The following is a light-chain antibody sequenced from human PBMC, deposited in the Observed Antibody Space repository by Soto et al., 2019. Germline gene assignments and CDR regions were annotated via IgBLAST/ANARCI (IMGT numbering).Light chain of an antibody. V-gene: IGKV3D-15*03. CDR2: DAS. CDR3: QEYNAWPHWT. CDR1: QSVKNY. Sequence: TQSPASLSASSGAEITLSARASQSVKNYFAWYQHKPGQAPRLLFYDASIRDTGIPARFSAGGSGTEFTLVISNLQSEDAAVYYCQEYNAWPHWTFGQGTKVEIK. J-gene: IGKJ1*01.